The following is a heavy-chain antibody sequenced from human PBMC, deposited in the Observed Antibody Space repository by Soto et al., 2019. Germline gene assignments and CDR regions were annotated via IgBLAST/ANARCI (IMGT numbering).Heavy chain of an antibody. D-gene: IGHD3-10*01. CDR2: IYYTGST. Sequence: SETLSLTCSVSGGSVSSGNYHWSWIRQPPGKGLEWIGYIYYTGSTNYNPSLKSRVTISVDTSKNQFSLTLSSVTAADTAVYYCARPLFGRGNWFDPWGQGTLVTVSS. J-gene: IGHJ5*02. CDR3: ARPLFGRGNWFDP. CDR1: GGSVSSGNYH. V-gene: IGHV4-61*01.